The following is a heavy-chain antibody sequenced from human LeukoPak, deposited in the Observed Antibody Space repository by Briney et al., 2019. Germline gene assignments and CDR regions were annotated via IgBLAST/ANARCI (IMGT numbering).Heavy chain of an antibody. J-gene: IGHJ4*02. D-gene: IGHD3-10*01. V-gene: IGHV4-59*01. Sequence: SETLSLTCTVSGGSISSYYWNWIRQPPGKGLEWIGYIYNSGSTNNNPSLKSRVTISVDTSKKQFSLKLSSVTAADTAVYYCARETPYGSGSYPFDYWGEGILVTVSS. CDR2: IYNSGST. CDR3: ARETPYGSGSYPFDY. CDR1: GGSISSYY.